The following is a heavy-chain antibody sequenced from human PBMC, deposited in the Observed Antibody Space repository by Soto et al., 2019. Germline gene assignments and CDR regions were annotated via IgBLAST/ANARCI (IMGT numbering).Heavy chain of an antibody. V-gene: IGHV4-30-4*01. J-gene: IGHJ4*02. CDR1: GGSISSGDYY. Sequence: SETLSLTCTVSGGSISSGDYYWSWIRQPPGKGLEWIGYIYYSGSTYYNPSLKSRVTISVDTSKNQFSLKLSSVTAADTAVYYCARDQRTDGYNLNYFDYWGQGTLVTVSS. CDR2: IYYSGST. CDR3: ARDQRTDGYNLNYFDY. D-gene: IGHD5-12*01.